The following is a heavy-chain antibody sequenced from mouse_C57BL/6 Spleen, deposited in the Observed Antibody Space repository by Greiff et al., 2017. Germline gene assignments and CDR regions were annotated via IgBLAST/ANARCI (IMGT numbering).Heavy chain of an antibody. D-gene: IGHD2-2*01. Sequence: EVKLVESGGGLVQPGGFTFTDYYMSWVRQPPGKALEWLGFIRNKANGYTTEYSASVKGRFTISRDNSQSILYLQMNALRAEDSATYYCARYIGLRPDFDVWGTGTTVTVSS. CDR3: ARYIGLRPDFDV. J-gene: IGHJ1*03. V-gene: IGHV7-3*01. CDR2: IRNKANGYTT. CDR1: FTFTDYY.